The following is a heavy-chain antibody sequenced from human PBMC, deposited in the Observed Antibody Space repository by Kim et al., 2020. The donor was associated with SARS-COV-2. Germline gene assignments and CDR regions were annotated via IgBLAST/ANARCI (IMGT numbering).Heavy chain of an antibody. V-gene: IGHV1-69*13. J-gene: IGHJ4*02. CDR3: QGYSSGLVNHFDY. CDR2: IIPIFGTA. Sequence: SVKVSCKASGGTFSSYAISWVRQAPGQGLEWMGGIIPIFGTANYAQKFQGRVTITADESTSTAYMELSSLRSEDTAVYYCQGYSSGLVNHFDYWGQGTLVTVSS. CDR1: GGTFSSYA. D-gene: IGHD6-19*01.